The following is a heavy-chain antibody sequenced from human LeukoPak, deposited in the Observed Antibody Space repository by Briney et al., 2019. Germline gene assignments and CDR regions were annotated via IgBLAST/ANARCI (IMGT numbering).Heavy chain of an antibody. CDR2: INHSGST. CDR3: ARRRHSSGWSYNWFDP. Sequence: TKSLSLTCAVYGGYFSGYYWSWIRQPPGKGLEWIGEINHSGSTNYNPSLKSRVTISVDTSKNQFSLKLSSVTAADTAVYYCARRRHSSGWSYNWFDPWGQGTLVTVSS. D-gene: IGHD6-19*01. V-gene: IGHV4-34*01. J-gene: IGHJ5*02. CDR1: GGYFSGYY.